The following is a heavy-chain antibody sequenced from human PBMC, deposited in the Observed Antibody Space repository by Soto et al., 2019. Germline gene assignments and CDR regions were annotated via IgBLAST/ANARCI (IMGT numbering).Heavy chain of an antibody. V-gene: IGHV4-61*01. CDR1: GGSVSSGSYY. D-gene: IGHD2-8*01. CDR2: IYYSGST. J-gene: IGHJ4*02. CDR3: ARGCIGDYFDY. Sequence: PSETLSLTCTVSGGSVSSGSYYWSWIRQPPGKGLEWIGYIYYSGSTNYNPSLKSRVTISVDTSKNQFSLKLSSVTAADTAVYYCARGCIGDYFDYWGQGTLVTVSS.